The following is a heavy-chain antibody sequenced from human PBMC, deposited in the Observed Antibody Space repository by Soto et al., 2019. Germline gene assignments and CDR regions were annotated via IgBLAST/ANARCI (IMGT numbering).Heavy chain of an antibody. V-gene: IGHV3-9*01. Sequence: EVQLVESGGGLVQPGRSLRLSCAASGFTFDDYAIHWVRQAPGQGLEWVSGISWNSGSIGYADSVKSRFTISRDNAKNSLYLQMNRLRAEDTALYYCAKDILRGRGSPFDYWGQGTLVSVSS. CDR3: AKDILRGRGSPFDY. J-gene: IGHJ4*02. CDR1: GFTFDDYA. D-gene: IGHD3-3*01. CDR2: ISWNSGSI.